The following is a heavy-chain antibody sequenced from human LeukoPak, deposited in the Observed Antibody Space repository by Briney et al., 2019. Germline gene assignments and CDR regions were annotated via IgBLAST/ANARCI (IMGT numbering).Heavy chain of an antibody. Sequence: GGSLRLSCAASGFSFSSYGMHWARQVPGKGLEWVSFIRYDGSNKYYVESVKGRFTISKDNSKNTLYLQMNSLTNEDTAMYYCAKESTYSVGYWGQGTLVTVSS. V-gene: IGHV3-30*02. CDR1: GFSFSSYG. CDR3: AKESTYSVGY. D-gene: IGHD4-11*01. J-gene: IGHJ4*02. CDR2: IRYDGSNK.